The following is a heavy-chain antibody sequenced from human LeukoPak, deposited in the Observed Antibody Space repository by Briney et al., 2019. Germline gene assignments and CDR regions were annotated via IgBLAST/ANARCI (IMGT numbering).Heavy chain of an antibody. CDR2: ISAYNGNT. Sequence: ASVKVSCKASGYTFNNYGISWVRQAPGQGLEWMGWISAYNGNTNYAQKLQGRVTMTTDTSTSTAYMELRSLRSDDTAVYYCARDQGYDSSGDYSYDAFDIWGQGTMVTVSS. CDR1: GYTFNNYG. V-gene: IGHV1-18*01. CDR3: ARDQGYDSSGDYSYDAFDI. D-gene: IGHD3-22*01. J-gene: IGHJ3*02.